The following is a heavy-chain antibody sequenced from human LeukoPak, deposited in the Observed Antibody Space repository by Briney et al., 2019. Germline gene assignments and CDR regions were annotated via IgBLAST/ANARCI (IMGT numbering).Heavy chain of an antibody. D-gene: IGHD5-18*01. CDR1: GYSISSGYY. CDR2: IYHSGST. Sequence: SETLSLTCTVSGYSISSGYYWGWIRQPPGKGLEWIGSIYHSGSTYYNPSLKSRVTISADTSKNQFSLKLRSVTAADTAVYYCARDGLWIQNAFDIWGQGTMVTVSS. J-gene: IGHJ3*02. CDR3: ARDGLWIQNAFDI. V-gene: IGHV4-38-2*02.